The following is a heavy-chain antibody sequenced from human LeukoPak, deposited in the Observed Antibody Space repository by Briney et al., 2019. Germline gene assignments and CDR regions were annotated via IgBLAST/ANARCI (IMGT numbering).Heavy chain of an antibody. Sequence: GGSLRLSCVASGFTFSTYGMSWVRQAPGKGLEWVSTTSDRAGSSSYSDSVKGRFTISRDNSKNMLYLQMNSLRAEDTAVYYCANNRIVGITPLDYWGQGTLVIVSS. CDR3: ANNRIVGITPLDY. CDR2: TSDRAGSS. CDR1: GFTFSTYG. V-gene: IGHV3-23*01. D-gene: IGHD1-26*01. J-gene: IGHJ4*02.